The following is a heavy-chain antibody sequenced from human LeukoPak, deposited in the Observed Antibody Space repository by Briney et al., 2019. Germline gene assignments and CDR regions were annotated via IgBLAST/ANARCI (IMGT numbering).Heavy chain of an antibody. Sequence: GGSLRLSCVASGFTFKNYGMHWVRQAPGKGLQWVAFIRYDGSSTYYADSVKGRFTISRDNSKKTLYLQMNSLRGEDTAVYYCAKDFYDVWLFDSWGQGTLVTVSS. J-gene: IGHJ4*02. CDR3: AKDFYDVWLFDS. D-gene: IGHD5/OR15-5a*01. CDR2: IRYDGSST. V-gene: IGHV3-30*02. CDR1: GFTFKNYG.